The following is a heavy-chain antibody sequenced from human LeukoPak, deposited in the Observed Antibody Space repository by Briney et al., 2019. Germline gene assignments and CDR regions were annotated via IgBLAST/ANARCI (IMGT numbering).Heavy chain of an antibody. CDR3: ARDLGYCSGGSCSRWFDP. D-gene: IGHD2-15*01. J-gene: IGHJ5*02. CDR2: INPDGSGT. CDR1: GFTFSSSW. V-gene: IGHV3-74*01. Sequence: GGSLRLSCTASGFTFSSSWMHWVRQVPGKGLVWVSRINPDGSGTSYADSVKGRFTISRDNSKNTPYLQMNSLRAEDTAVYYCARDLGYCSGGSCSRWFDPWGQGTLVTVSS.